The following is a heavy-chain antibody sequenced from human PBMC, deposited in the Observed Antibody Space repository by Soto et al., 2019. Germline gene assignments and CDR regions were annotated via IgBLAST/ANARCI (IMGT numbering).Heavy chain of an antibody. Sequence: GGSLRLSCAASGFTFSSYGMHWVRQAPGKGLEWVAVISYDGSNKYYADSVKGRFTISRDNSKNTLYLQMNSLRAEDTAVYYCAKDFFWSFLGPFDPWGQGTLVTVSS. J-gene: IGHJ5*02. CDR2: ISYDGSNK. D-gene: IGHD2-8*02. CDR3: AKDFFWSFLGPFDP. CDR1: GFTFSSYG. V-gene: IGHV3-30*18.